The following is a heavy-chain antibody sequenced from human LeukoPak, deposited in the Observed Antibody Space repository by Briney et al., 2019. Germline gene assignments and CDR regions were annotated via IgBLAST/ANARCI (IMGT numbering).Heavy chain of an antibody. J-gene: IGHJ6*02. Sequence: SETLSLTCAVYGGSFSDYYWSWIRQPPGKGLEWIGEIDHRESTTYNPSLMSRVTISVDTSKNQFSLKLNSVTAADTAVYYCASRMYYYYGMDVWGQGTTVIVSS. V-gene: IGHV4-34*01. CDR3: ASRMYYYYGMDV. CDR1: GGSFSDYY. CDR2: IDHREST.